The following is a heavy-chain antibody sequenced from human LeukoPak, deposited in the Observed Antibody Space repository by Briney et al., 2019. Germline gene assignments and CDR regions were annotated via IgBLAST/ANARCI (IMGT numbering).Heavy chain of an antibody. V-gene: IGHV4-39*07. CDR1: GRSITSSTYY. J-gene: IGHJ4*02. CDR3: ARDRGSGAYCGGDCYSSYFDD. D-gene: IGHD2-21*02. CDR2: VHYSGST. Sequence: SETLSLTCTVSGRSITSSTYYWGWIRQPPGKGLEWIGSVHYSGSTYYNPSLKSRVAISVDTSKNQYSPKLTSVTAADTAVYYCARDRGSGAYCGGDCYSSYFDDWGRGTLVTVSS.